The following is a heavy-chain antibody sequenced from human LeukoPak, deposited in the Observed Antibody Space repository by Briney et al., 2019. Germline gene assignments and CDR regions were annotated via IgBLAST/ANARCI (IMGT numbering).Heavy chain of an antibody. CDR3: AKAKSRYDFWSGYVDY. Sequence: GGSLRLSCAASGFTFDDYAMHWVRQAPGKGLEWVSGICWNSGSIGYADSVKGRFTISRDNAKNSLYLQMNSLRAEDTALYYCAKAKSRYDFWSGYVDYWGQGTLVTVSS. V-gene: IGHV3-9*01. D-gene: IGHD3-3*01. J-gene: IGHJ4*02. CDR2: ICWNSGSI. CDR1: GFTFDDYA.